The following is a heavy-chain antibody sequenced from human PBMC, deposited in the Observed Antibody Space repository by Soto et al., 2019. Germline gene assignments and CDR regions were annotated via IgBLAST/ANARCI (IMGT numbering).Heavy chain of an antibody. CDR2: ISVYNGNT. CDR3: ARDKQSHFVVLTGYYTGTHPQH. V-gene: IGHV1-18*01. CDR1: GYTFTNYG. Sequence: ASVKVSCKASGYTFTNYGISWVRQAPGQGLEWMGWISVYNGNTNYAQKVQGRVTMTTDTSTSTAYMELRSLRSDETAVYYCARDKQSHFVVLTGYYTGTHPQHWGQGTLVSV. D-gene: IGHD3-9*01. J-gene: IGHJ1*01.